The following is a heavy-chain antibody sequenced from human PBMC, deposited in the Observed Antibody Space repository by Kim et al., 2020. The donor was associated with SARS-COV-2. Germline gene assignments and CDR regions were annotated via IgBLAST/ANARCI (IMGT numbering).Heavy chain of an antibody. CDR1: GFTFSSYA. Sequence: GGSLRLSCAASGFTFSSYAMHWVRQAPGKGLEWVAVISYDGSNKYYADSVKGRFTISRDNSKNTLYLQMNSLRAEDTAVYYCARVGHYYDSSGYYYKGDYFDYWGQGTLVTVSS. D-gene: IGHD3-22*01. V-gene: IGHV3-30*04. J-gene: IGHJ4*02. CDR3: ARVGHYYDSSGYYYKGDYFDY. CDR2: ISYDGSNK.